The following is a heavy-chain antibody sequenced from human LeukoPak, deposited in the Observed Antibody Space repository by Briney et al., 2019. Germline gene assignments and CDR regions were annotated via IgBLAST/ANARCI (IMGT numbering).Heavy chain of an antibody. J-gene: IGHJ4*02. CDR2: IYYSGST. CDR3: ARESRDGYNYLDY. Sequence: PSETLSLTCTVSGGSISSYYWSWLRQPPGKGLEWIGYIYYSGSTNYNPSLKSRVTISVDTSKNQFSLKLSSVTAADTAVYYCARESRDGYNYLDYWGQGTLVTVSS. CDR1: GGSISSYY. V-gene: IGHV4-59*01. D-gene: IGHD5-24*01.